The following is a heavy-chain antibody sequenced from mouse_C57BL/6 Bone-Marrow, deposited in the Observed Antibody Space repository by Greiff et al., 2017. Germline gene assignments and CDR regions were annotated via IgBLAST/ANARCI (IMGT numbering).Heavy chain of an antibody. V-gene: IGHV1-69*01. CDR3: ARSDYYGGSPDY. J-gene: IGHJ2*01. CDR2: IDPSDSYT. CDR1: GYTFTSYW. Sequence: QVQLKQPGAELVMPGASVKLSCKASGYTFTSYWMHWVKQRPGQGLEWIGEIDPSDSYTNYNQKFKGKSTLTVDKSSSTAYMQLSSLTSEDSAVYYCARSDYYGGSPDYWGQGTTLTVSS. D-gene: IGHD1-1*01.